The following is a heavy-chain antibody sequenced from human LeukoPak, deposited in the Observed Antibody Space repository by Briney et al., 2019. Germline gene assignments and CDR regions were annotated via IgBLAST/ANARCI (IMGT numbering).Heavy chain of an antibody. CDR1: VGSISSGDYY. Sequence: SETLSLSCTVSVGSISSGDYYWSWIRQPPGKGLEWIGYIHYSGSTYYNPSLKSRVGISVDTSKNQFSLRLSSVTAADTAVYYCARELAAFDYWGQGTLVTVSS. J-gene: IGHJ4*02. D-gene: IGHD6-13*01. V-gene: IGHV4-30-4*08. CDR3: ARELAAFDY. CDR2: IHYSGST.